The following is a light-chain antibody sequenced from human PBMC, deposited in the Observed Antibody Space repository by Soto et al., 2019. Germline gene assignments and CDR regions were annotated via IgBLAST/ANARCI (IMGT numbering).Light chain of an antibody. Sequence: DIQMTQSNSTLSASIGDRVTITCRASQSISSWLAWYQQKPGKAPKLLIYDASSLESGVPSRFSGSGSGTEFTLTISSLQPDDFATYYCQQYRSYFLLTFGEGTKVDIK. V-gene: IGKV1-5*01. CDR3: QQYRSYFLLT. J-gene: IGKJ4*01. CDR2: DAS. CDR1: QSISSW.